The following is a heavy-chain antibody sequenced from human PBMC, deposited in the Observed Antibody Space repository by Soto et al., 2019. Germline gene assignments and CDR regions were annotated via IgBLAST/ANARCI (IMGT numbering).Heavy chain of an antibody. Sequence: PSETLSLTCAVYGGSFSGYYWSWIRQPPGKGLEWIGEINHSGSTNYNPSLKSRVTISVDTSKNQFSLKLSSVTAADTAVYYCARGQVRYYYGSGKAHNWFDPWGQGTLVTVSS. CDR3: ARGQVRYYYGSGKAHNWFDP. V-gene: IGHV4-34*01. D-gene: IGHD3-10*01. CDR2: INHSGST. J-gene: IGHJ5*02. CDR1: GGSFSGYY.